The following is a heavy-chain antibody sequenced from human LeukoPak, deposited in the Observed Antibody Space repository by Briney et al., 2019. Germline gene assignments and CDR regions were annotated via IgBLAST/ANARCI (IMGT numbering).Heavy chain of an antibody. D-gene: IGHD5-24*01. CDR1: GFTFSNAW. CDR3: TTVRDGYNSMMELYYYYYMDV. V-gene: IGHV3-15*01. Sequence: GGSLRLSCAASGFTFSNAWMSWVRQAPGKGLEWVGRIKSKTDGGTTDYAAPVKGRFTISRDDSKNTLYLQMSSLKTEDTAVYYCTTVRDGYNSMMELYYYYYMDVWGKGTTVTVSS. J-gene: IGHJ6*03. CDR2: IKSKTDGGTT.